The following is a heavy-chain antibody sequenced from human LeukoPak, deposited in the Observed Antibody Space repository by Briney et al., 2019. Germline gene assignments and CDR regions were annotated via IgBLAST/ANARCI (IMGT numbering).Heavy chain of an antibody. CDR3: ARGDNYYDSSGTFDY. D-gene: IGHD3-22*01. J-gene: IGHJ4*02. CDR2: ISAYNGNT. CDR1: GYTFTIYG. V-gene: IGHV1-18*01. Sequence: GASVKVSCKASGYTFTIYGISWVRQAPGQGLEWMGWISAYNGNTNYAQKVQGRVTMTTDTSTSTAHMELRSLRSDDTAVYYCARGDNYYDSSGTFDYWGQGTLVTVSS.